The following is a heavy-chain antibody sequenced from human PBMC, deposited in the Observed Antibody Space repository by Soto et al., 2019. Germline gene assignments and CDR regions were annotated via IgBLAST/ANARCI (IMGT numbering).Heavy chain of an antibody. D-gene: IGHD3-22*01. CDR3: ARDWPYYYDSSGYYGGVFNAFDI. CDR2: ISAYNGNT. Sequence: ASVKVSCKASGYTFTSYGISWVRQAPGQGLEWMGWISAYNGNTNYAQKLQGRVTMTTDTSTSTAYMELRSLRSDDTAVYYCARDWPYYYDSSGYYGGVFNAFDIRGQGTMVTVPS. CDR1: GYTFTSYG. V-gene: IGHV1-18*04. J-gene: IGHJ3*02.